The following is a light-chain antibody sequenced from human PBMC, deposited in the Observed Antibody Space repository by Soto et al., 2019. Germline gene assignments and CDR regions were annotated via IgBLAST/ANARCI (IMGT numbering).Light chain of an antibody. CDR3: QKYGNFWT. J-gene: IGKJ1*01. Sequence: EIVLTQSPGTLSVSPGDRVTLSCRASQSISINLAWYQHKPGQAPRLLIHGASTRATGVPARISGSGSGTDFSLTIRRLEPDDFAVYYCQKYGNFWTFGQGTKVDIK. CDR2: GAS. CDR1: QSISIN. V-gene: IGKV3D-15*01.